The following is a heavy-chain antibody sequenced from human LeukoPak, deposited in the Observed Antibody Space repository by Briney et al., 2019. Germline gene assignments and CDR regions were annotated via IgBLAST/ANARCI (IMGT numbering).Heavy chain of an antibody. J-gene: IGHJ4*02. CDR1: GGSITSGNYY. CDR3: ASRRVAAFDY. Sequence: SETLSLTCTVSGGSITSGNYYWSWIRQPPGKGLEWIGYIYYSGTTYYSPSLKSRLIISVDTSKNQFSLKLNSVTAADTAVYFCASRRVAAFDYWGQGTLVTVSS. D-gene: IGHD2-15*01. CDR2: IYYSGTT. V-gene: IGHV4-30-4*01.